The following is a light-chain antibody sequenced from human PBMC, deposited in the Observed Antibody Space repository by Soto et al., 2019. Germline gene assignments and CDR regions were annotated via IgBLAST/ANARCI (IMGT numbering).Light chain of an antibody. CDR3: QSYDSSLSGWV. J-gene: IGLJ1*01. Sequence: QSVLTQPPSVSGAPGQRVTISCTGSSSNIGAGYDVHWYQQLPGTAPKLLIYGNSNRPSGVPDRFSGSKSGTSASLAITGLXAEDEADYYCQSYDSSLSGWVFGTGTKVTLL. V-gene: IGLV1-40*01. CDR1: SSNIGAGYD. CDR2: GNS.